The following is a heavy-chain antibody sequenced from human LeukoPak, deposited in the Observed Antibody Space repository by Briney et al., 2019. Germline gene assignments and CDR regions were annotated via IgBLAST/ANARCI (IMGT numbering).Heavy chain of an antibody. Sequence: GGSLRLSCAASGFTFSSYGMHWVRQAPGKGLEWVAVISYDGSNKYYADSVKGRFTIPRDNSKNTLYLQMNSLRAEDTAVYYCAKESGYYPRQEFDYWGQGTLVTVSS. D-gene: IGHD3-10*01. CDR1: GFTFSSYG. V-gene: IGHV3-30*18. J-gene: IGHJ4*02. CDR2: ISYDGSNK. CDR3: AKESGYYPRQEFDY.